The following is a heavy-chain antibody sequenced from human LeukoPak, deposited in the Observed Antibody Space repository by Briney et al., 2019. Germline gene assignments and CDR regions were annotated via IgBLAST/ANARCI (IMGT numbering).Heavy chain of an antibody. CDR1: GGSISSYY. Sequence: SETLSLTCTVSGGSISSYYWSWIRQPAGRGLEWIGRIYTSGSTNYNPSLKSRVTMSVDTSKNQFSLKLSSVTAADTAVYYCARSRPDVSYCYYYMDVWGKGTTVTVSS. V-gene: IGHV4-4*07. D-gene: IGHD3-16*01. CDR3: ARSRPDVSYCYYYMDV. J-gene: IGHJ6*03. CDR2: IYTSGST.